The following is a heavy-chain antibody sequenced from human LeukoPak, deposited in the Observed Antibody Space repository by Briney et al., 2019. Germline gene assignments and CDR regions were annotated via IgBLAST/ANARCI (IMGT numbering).Heavy chain of an antibody. V-gene: IGHV5-51*01. Sequence: GESLKISCKGSGYSFTSYWIGWVRQMPGKGLEWTGIIYPGDSDTRYSPSFQGQVTISADKSISTAYLQWSSLKASDTAMYYCARTLSYYYDSSGYYYAPDYWGQGTLVTVSS. CDR3: ARTLSYYYDSSGYYYAPDY. CDR1: GYSFTSYW. CDR2: IYPGDSDT. D-gene: IGHD3-22*01. J-gene: IGHJ4*02.